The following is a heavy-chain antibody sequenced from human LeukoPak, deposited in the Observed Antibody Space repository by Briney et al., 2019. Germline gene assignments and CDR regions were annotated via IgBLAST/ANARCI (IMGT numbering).Heavy chain of an antibody. CDR2: IIPIFGTA. V-gene: IGHV1-69*01. Sequence: ASVKVSCKASGGTFSSYAISWVRQAPGQGLEWMGGIIPIFGTAKYAQKFQGRVTITADESTSTAYMELSSLRSEDTALFYCAREPFYDSSGYYFDYWGQGTLVTVSS. CDR1: GGTFSSYA. J-gene: IGHJ4*02. D-gene: IGHD3-22*01. CDR3: AREPFYDSSGYYFDY.